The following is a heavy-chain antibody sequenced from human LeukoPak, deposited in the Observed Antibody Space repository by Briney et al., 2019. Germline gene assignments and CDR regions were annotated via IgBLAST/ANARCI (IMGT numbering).Heavy chain of an antibody. CDR3: ARDREMTTVTTGFSDFDY. Sequence: PGGSLRLSCAASGFTFSSYSMNWVRQAPGKGLEWVSYISSSSSTIYYADSVKGRFTISRDNAKNSLYLQMNSLRAEDTAVYYCARDREMTTVTTGFSDFDYWGQGTLVTVSS. D-gene: IGHD4-17*01. CDR2: ISSSSSTI. V-gene: IGHV3-48*04. CDR1: GFTFSSYS. J-gene: IGHJ4*02.